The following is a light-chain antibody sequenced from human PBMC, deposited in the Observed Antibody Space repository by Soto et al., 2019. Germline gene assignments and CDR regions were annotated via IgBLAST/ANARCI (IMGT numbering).Light chain of an antibody. CDR1: QSVDNF. CDR3: QHRSTWPYI. Sequence: EIVLTQSPATLSLSPGERATLSCRASQSVDNFLVWYQQRPGQAPRLLIYDASSRATGVPARFSGSGSGTDFTLTISTLEPEDFAVYYCQHRSTWPYIFGQGTRLEIK. CDR2: DAS. J-gene: IGKJ2*01. V-gene: IGKV3-11*01.